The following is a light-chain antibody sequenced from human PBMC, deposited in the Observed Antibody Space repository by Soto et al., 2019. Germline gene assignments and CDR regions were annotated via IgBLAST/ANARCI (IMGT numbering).Light chain of an antibody. V-gene: IGKV3-15*01. CDR3: QQYNNWPPKYT. J-gene: IGKJ2*01. CDR2: AAS. CDR1: QSVSSN. Sequence: EIVMTQSPATLSVSPGERPTLSCRASQSVSSNLAWYQQKPGQAPSLLIYAASTRATGIPARFSGSGSGTEFTLTISSLQSEDFAVYYCQQYNNWPPKYTFGQGTKLEIK.